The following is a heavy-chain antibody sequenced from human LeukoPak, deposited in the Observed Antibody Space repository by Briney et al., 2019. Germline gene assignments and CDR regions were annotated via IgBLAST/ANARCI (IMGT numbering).Heavy chain of an antibody. CDR3: ARDDSRGFAY. V-gene: IGHV3-74*01. Sequence: PGGSLTLSCAASGFTFSSYWMRWVRQAPGKGLVWVSRINNDGSSTSYAYSVKGRFTISRDNAKNTLYLQINSLRVEITAVYYCARDDSRGFAYWGQGTLVTVSS. D-gene: IGHD2-21*01. CDR1: GFTFSSYW. CDR2: INNDGSST. J-gene: IGHJ4*02.